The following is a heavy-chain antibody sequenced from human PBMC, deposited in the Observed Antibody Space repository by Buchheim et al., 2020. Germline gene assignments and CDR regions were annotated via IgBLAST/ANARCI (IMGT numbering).Heavy chain of an antibody. J-gene: IGHJ5*02. CDR2: ISSSGSTI. CDR1: GFTFSSYE. Sequence: EVQLVESGGGLVQPGGSLRLSCAASGFTFSSYEMNWVRQAPGKGLEWVSYISSSGSTIYYADSVKGRFTISRDNAKNSLYLPMNSLRAEDTAVYYCARDPTQITDWGGSYTGNWFDPWGQGTL. D-gene: IGHD1-26*01. V-gene: IGHV3-48*03. CDR3: ARDPTQITDWGGSYTGNWFDP.